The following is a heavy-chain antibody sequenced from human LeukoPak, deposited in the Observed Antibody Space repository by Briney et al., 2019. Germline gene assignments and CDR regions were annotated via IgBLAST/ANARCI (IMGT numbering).Heavy chain of an antibody. Sequence: ASVKVSCKASGYTFTSYDINWVRQATGQGLEWMGWMNPNSGNTGYAQKFQGRVTMTRNTSISTAYMELSSLRSEDTAVYYCARAGIAAAARGCDYWGQGTLVTVSS. CDR2: MNPNSGNT. V-gene: IGHV1-8*01. CDR3: ARAGIAAAARGCDY. D-gene: IGHD6-13*01. J-gene: IGHJ4*02. CDR1: GYTFTSYD.